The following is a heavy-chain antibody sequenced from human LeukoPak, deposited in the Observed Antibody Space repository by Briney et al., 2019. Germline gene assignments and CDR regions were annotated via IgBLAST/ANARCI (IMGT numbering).Heavy chain of an antibody. Sequence: GRSLRLSCAASGFTFSSYGMHWVRQAPGEGLEWVAVISYDGSNKYYADSVKGRFTISRDNSKNTLYLQMNSLRAEDTAVYYCAKGSRIVVVVAADYWGQGTLVTVSS. D-gene: IGHD2-15*01. J-gene: IGHJ4*02. V-gene: IGHV3-30*18. CDR3: AKGSRIVVVVAADY. CDR2: ISYDGSNK. CDR1: GFTFSSYG.